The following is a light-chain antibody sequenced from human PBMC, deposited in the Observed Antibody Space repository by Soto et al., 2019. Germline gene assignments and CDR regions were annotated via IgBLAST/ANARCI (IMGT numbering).Light chain of an antibody. Sequence: DIQMTQSPSTLSASVGDRVTITCRASQSISSWLAWYQQKPGKAPKLLIYKASSLESGVPSRFSGSGSGTEFTLTISSLEPEDFAVYYCQQRLMTFGQGTKVDIK. CDR1: QSISSW. V-gene: IGKV1-5*03. J-gene: IGKJ1*01. CDR3: QQRLMT. CDR2: KAS.